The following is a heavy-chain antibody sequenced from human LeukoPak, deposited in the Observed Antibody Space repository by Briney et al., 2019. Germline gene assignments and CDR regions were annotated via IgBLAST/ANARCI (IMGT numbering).Heavy chain of an antibody. CDR1: GGSISPYY. CDR3: ARSKTYRSTWNSDY. Sequence: PSETLSLTCTVSGGSISPYYWSWIRQPPGKGLEWIGYISYGGTTNHNPSLKSRLTILLDTSKNQFSLELSSMTAADTAVYYCARSKTYRSTWNSDYWGQGTLVTVSS. J-gene: IGHJ4*02. D-gene: IGHD6-13*01. V-gene: IGHV4-59*08. CDR2: ISYGGTT.